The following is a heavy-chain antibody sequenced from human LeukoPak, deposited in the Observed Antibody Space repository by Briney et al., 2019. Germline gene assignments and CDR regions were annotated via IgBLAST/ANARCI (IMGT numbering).Heavy chain of an antibody. D-gene: IGHD2-15*01. V-gene: IGHV3-21*01. CDR2: ISTSSSYI. CDR3: ARGADGVSSNSRGWFDP. J-gene: IGHJ5*02. CDR1: GFTFSTYS. Sequence: GGSLRLSCAASGFTFSTYSMNWVRRAPGKGLEWVSSISTSSSYIYYADSVRGRFTISRDNAKNSLYLQMNSLRAEDTAVYSCARGADGVSSNSRGWFDPWGQGTLVTVSS.